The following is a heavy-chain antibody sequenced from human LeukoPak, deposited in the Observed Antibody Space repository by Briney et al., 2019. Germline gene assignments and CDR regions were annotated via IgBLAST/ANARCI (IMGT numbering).Heavy chain of an antibody. CDR3: ARGTYYSDRSGYLAVDY. Sequence: GASVTVSCKASGYTFTSYYMHWVRQAPGQGLEWMGIINPSGGSTSYAQKFQGRVTMTRDTSTSTVYMELSSLRSEDTAVYYCARGTYYSDRSGYLAVDYWGQGTLVTVSS. J-gene: IGHJ4*02. V-gene: IGHV1-46*01. CDR1: GYTFTSYY. CDR2: INPSGGST. D-gene: IGHD3-22*01.